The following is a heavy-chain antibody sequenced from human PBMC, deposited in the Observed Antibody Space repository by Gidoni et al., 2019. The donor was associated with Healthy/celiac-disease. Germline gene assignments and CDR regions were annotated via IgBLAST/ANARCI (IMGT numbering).Heavy chain of an antibody. Sequence: QVQLVESGGGLVKPGGSLRLPCAASGFPFRDYYMSWIRQAPGKGLEWVSYISSSGSTIYYADSVKGRFTISRDNAKNSLYLQMNSLRAEDTAVYYCARGTHPSSDILTGYYNPYFDYWGQGTLVTVSS. CDR3: ARGTHPSSDILTGYYNPYFDY. CDR2: ISSSGSTI. J-gene: IGHJ4*02. D-gene: IGHD3-9*01. V-gene: IGHV3-11*01. CDR1: GFPFRDYY.